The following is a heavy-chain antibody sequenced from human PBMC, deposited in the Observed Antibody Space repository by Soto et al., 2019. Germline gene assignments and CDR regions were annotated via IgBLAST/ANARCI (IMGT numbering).Heavy chain of an antibody. CDR2: IYYSGST. CDR3: ARAEFGELPDYGMDV. CDR1: GGSISSYY. D-gene: IGHD3-10*01. Sequence: SETLSLTCTVSGGSISSYYWSWIRQPPGKGLEWIGYIYYSGSTNYNPSLKSRVTISVDTSKNQFSLKLSSVTAADTAVCYCARAEFGELPDYGMDVWGQGTTVTVSS. V-gene: IGHV4-59*01. J-gene: IGHJ6*02.